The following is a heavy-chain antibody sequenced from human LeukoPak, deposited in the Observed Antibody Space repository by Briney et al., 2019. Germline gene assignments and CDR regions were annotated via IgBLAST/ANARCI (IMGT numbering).Heavy chain of an antibody. CDR1: GGSISSYY. D-gene: IGHD3-10*01. Sequence: SETLSLTCTASGGSISSYYWSWIRQPPGKGLEWIGYIYYSGSTNYNPSLKSRVTISVDTSKNQFSLKLSSVTAADTAVYYCARLAGYGSGSYYPDYWGQGTLVTVSS. CDR2: IYYSGST. CDR3: ARLAGYGSGSYYPDY. J-gene: IGHJ4*02. V-gene: IGHV4-59*08.